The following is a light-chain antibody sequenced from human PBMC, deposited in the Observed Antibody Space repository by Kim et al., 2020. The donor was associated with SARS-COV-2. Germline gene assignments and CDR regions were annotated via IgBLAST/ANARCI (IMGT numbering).Light chain of an antibody. V-gene: IGKV1-5*03. J-gene: IGKJ1*01. CDR3: QQYNSNSPRT. CDR2: KES. Sequence: SVGDRVNITCRASQSVSSWLAWYQQIPGKAPKLLIYKESSLESGVPSRFSGRGSGTEFTLTINSLQPEDFATYYCQQYNSNSPRTFGQGTKVDIK. CDR1: QSVSSW.